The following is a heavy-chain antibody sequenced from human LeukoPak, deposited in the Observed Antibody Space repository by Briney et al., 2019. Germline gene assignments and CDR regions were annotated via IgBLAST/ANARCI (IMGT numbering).Heavy chain of an antibody. CDR2: ISGSGGNT. J-gene: IGHJ4*02. D-gene: IGHD1-1*01. Sequence: GRSLRLSCAASGFTFSSYGMHWVRQAPGKGLEWVSTISGSGGNTYSADSVKGRFTISRDNSKNTLYLQMNNLRAEDTAVYYCARSAAGTYYWGQGTLVTVSS. V-gene: IGHV3-23*01. CDR1: GFTFSSYG. CDR3: ARSAAGTYY.